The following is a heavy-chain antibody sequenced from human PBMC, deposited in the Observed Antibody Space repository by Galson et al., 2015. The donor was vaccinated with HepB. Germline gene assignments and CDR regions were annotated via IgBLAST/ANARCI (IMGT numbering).Heavy chain of an antibody. Sequence: ETLSLTCSVSGGSTSRHYWTWIRQTPGKGLEWIGEISHSGITNYNPSLKSRLTMSLDTSKTQFSLILTSVTASDTAVYYCASQRPTASRFRSDGGASFWAYWGQGTLVTVSS. V-gene: IGHV4-34*01. CDR3: ASQRPTASRFRSDGGASFWAY. CDR2: ISHSGIT. J-gene: IGHJ4*02. CDR1: GGSTSRHY. D-gene: IGHD2-21*01.